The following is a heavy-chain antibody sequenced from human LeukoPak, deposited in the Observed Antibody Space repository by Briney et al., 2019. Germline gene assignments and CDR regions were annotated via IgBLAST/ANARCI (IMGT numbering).Heavy chain of an antibody. CDR1: GFTFSSEY. Sequence: GGSLRLSCVASGFTFSSEYKGWARQAPGKGLEWVANIKNDGSEKFYVGSVRGRFTISRDNAKNSLYLQLDSLRVEDTGVYYCARAYPQGYWGQGTLITVSS. D-gene: IGHD3-16*01. CDR3: ARAYPQGY. V-gene: IGHV3-7*04. J-gene: IGHJ4*02. CDR2: IKNDGSEK.